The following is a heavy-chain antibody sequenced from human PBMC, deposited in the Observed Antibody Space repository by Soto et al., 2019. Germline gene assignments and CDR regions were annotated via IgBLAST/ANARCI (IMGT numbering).Heavy chain of an antibody. J-gene: IGHJ4*02. CDR3: AKDIGFQQHLFVFDN. CDR2: ILPIFTTA. CDR1: GGTFSNYA. Sequence: ASVKVSCKASGGTFSNYAFSWVRQAPGQGLEWMGGILPIFTTATYAPKFQDRVTITADESTSTVYMDLSSLRSEDTALYYCAKDIGFQQHLFVFDNWGQGTLVTVSS. V-gene: IGHV1-69*13. D-gene: IGHD6-13*01.